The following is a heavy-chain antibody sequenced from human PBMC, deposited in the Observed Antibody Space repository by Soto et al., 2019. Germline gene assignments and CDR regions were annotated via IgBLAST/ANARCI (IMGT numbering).Heavy chain of an antibody. Sequence: GGSLRLSCAASGFTFSIFAMSWVRQSPGKGLEWVSTISGSGGSTYYADAVKGRFTISRDNSMGTLYLQMKSLRVEDTAIYYCAKEVSLGSTVDLGYWGQGALVTSPQ. CDR2: ISGSGGST. V-gene: IGHV3-23*01. CDR1: GFTFSIFA. CDR3: AKEVSLGSTVDLGY. D-gene: IGHD7-27*01. J-gene: IGHJ4*02.